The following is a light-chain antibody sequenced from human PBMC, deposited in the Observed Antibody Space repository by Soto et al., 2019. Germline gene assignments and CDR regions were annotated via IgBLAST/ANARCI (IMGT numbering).Light chain of an antibody. CDR2: AAS. CDR1: QGISSY. J-gene: IGKJ4*01. CDR3: QQLNTYPFT. Sequence: IQLTQSPSFLSASVGDRVTITCRASQGISSYLAWYQQKPGKAPKLLIYAASTLQSGVPSRFSGSESGTEFTLTICSLQPEDFATYYCQQLNTYPFTFGGGTKVDIK. V-gene: IGKV1-9*01.